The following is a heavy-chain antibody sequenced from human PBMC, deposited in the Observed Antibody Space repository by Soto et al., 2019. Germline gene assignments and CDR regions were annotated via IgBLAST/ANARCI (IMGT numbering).Heavy chain of an antibody. CDR2: IIPIFGTA. CDR1: GDTFSRYA. J-gene: IGHJ3*02. Sequence: VKVDCKASGDTFSRYAISWVRQTPEQGLEWMGGIIPIFGTANYPQKFQGRVTITADESTSTAYMGLSSLRSEDTAVYYCARYRTSYYYDSSAYDHAFDIWGQGTMVP. V-gene: IGHV1-69*13. CDR3: ARYRTSYYYDSSAYDHAFDI. D-gene: IGHD3-22*01.